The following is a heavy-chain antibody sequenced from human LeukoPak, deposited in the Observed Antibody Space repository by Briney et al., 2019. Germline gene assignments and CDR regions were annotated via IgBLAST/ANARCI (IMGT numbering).Heavy chain of an antibody. CDR1: GFTFSSYS. CDR2: ISSSSSYI. Sequence: PGGSLRLSCAASGFTFSSYSMNWVRQAPGKGLEWVSSISSSSSYIYYADSVKGRFTISRDNAKNSLYLQMNSLRAEDTAVYYCARLYSGYVASDFDYWGQGTLVTVSS. J-gene: IGHJ4*02. D-gene: IGHD5-12*01. CDR3: ARLYSGYVASDFDY. V-gene: IGHV3-21*01.